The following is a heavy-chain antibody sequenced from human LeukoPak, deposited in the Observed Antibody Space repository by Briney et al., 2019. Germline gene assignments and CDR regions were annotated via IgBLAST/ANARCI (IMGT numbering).Heavy chain of an antibody. J-gene: IGHJ4*02. CDR2: ISSSSSTI. CDR1: GFTFSSYS. CDR3: TRRLDD. V-gene: IGHV3-48*04. D-gene: IGHD3-16*01. Sequence: GGSLRLSCAASGFTFSSYSMNWVRQAPGKGLEWVSYISSSSSTIYYADSVKGRFTISRDNAQNSLYLQMNGLRVEDTAVYYCTRRLDDWGQGTLVTVSS.